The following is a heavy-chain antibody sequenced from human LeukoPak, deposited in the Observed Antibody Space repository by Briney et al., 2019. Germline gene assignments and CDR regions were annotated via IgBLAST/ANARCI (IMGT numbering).Heavy chain of an antibody. D-gene: IGHD3-3*01. V-gene: IGHV4-38-2*01. CDR2: IYHSGST. Sequence: PSETLSLTCAVSGYSISSGYYWGWIRQPPGKGLEWIGSIYHSGSTYYNPSLKSRVTISVDTSKNQFSLKLSSVTAADTAVNYCARPYYDFWSGNENWFDPWGQGTLVTVSS. J-gene: IGHJ5*02. CDR1: GYSISSGYY. CDR3: ARPYYDFWSGNENWFDP.